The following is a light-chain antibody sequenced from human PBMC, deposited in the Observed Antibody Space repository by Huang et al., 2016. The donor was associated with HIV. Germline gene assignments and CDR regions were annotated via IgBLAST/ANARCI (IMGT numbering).Light chain of an antibody. V-gene: IGKV4-1*01. CDR1: QSVLYSSDKKNY. CDR3: QQSYGRQPT. J-gene: IGKJ1*01. CDR2: WAS. Sequence: DIVMTQSPDSLVVSLGERATIHCKSSQSVLYSSDKKNYLAWYQQKVGQPPNLLIYWASTRESGVPARFSGSGSGTNFTLSISGLQAEDVALYFCQQSYGRQPTFGQGTRVEIK.